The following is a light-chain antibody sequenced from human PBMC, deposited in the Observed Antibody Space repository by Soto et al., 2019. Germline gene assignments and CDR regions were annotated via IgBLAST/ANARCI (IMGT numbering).Light chain of an antibody. CDR1: SSDVGSYNL. Sequence: QSVLTQPASVSGAPGQSITISCTGTSSDVGSYNLVSWHQQHPGKAPKLMIYEGSKRPSGVSNRFSGSKSGNTASLTISGLQAEDEADYYCCSYAGSSTYVFGTGTKV. V-gene: IGLV2-23*01. CDR2: EGS. J-gene: IGLJ1*01. CDR3: CSYAGSSTYV.